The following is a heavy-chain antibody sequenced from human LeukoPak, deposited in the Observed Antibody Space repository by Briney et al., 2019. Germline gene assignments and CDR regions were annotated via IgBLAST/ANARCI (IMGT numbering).Heavy chain of an antibody. CDR3: ARGPFTLIRGPYNWFDP. D-gene: IGHD3-10*01. CDR2: IYTSGNT. V-gene: IGHV4-61*02. CDR1: GGSISSGSYY. Sequence: SETLSLTRTVSGGSISSGSYYWSWIRQPAGKGLEWIGRIYTSGNTNYNPSLKSRVTMSVDTSKNQFSLKLSSVTAADTAVYYCARGPFTLIRGPYNWFDPWGQGTLVTVSS. J-gene: IGHJ5*02.